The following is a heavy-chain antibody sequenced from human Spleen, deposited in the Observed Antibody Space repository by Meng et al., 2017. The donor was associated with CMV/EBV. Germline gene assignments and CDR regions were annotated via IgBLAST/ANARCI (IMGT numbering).Heavy chain of an antibody. CDR2: IEQEGNEK. CDR1: GFTFSTYW. Sequence: GGSLRLSCAASGFTFSTYWMSWVRQAPGKGLEWVANIEQEGNEKNYVDSVKGRFTISRDNAKNSLYLEMNSLRAEDTAVYYCARVEGRYDFRSNSYVYYFDYWGQGTLVTVSS. J-gene: IGHJ4*02. V-gene: IGHV3-7*01. CDR3: ARVEGRYDFRSNSYVYYFDY. D-gene: IGHD3-3*01.